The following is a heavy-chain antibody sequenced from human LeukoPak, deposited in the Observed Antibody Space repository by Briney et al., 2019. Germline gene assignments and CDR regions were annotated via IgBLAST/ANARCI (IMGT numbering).Heavy chain of an antibody. CDR3: TSGVDSSDYL. CDR1: GYSFTTYY. V-gene: IGHV5-10-1*01. J-gene: IGHJ4*02. Sequence: GDSLKISWKGSGYSFTTYYINGVRQMPGKGREGMGRIDPIDSYTNYSPSFQGQVTISADKSISTAYLQWRSLKASDTAMYYCTSGVDSSDYLWGQGTLVTVSS. D-gene: IGHD3-22*01. CDR2: IDPIDSYT.